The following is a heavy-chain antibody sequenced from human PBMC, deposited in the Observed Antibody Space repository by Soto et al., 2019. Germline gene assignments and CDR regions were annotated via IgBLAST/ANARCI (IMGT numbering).Heavy chain of an antibody. CDR1: GGSFSGYY. Sequence: SETLSLTCAVYGGSFSGYYWSWIRQPPGKGLEWIGEINHSGSTNYNPSLRSRVTISVDTSKNQFSLKLSSVTAADTAVYYCARGRWLRSSFDYWGQGTLVTVSS. J-gene: IGHJ4*02. D-gene: IGHD5-12*01. V-gene: IGHV4-34*01. CDR2: INHSGST. CDR3: ARGRWLRSSFDY.